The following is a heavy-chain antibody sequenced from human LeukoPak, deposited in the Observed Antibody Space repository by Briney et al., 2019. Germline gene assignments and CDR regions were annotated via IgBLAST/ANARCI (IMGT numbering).Heavy chain of an antibody. V-gene: IGHV3-13*01. CDR1: GFTFSSYD. D-gene: IGHD6-19*01. CDR3: ARGPIAVAGPYFDY. Sequence: GGSLRLSCAASGFTFSSYDMHWVRQATGKGLEWVSAIGTAGDTYYPGSVKGRFTISRENAKNSLYLQMNSLRAGDTAVYYCARGPIAVAGPYFDYWGQGTLVTVSS. J-gene: IGHJ4*02. CDR2: IGTAGDT.